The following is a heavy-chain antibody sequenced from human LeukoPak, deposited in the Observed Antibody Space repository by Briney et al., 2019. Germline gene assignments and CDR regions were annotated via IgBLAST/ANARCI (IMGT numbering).Heavy chain of an antibody. J-gene: IGHJ5*02. CDR2: INYSEST. CDR3: GRDAIHRDDYNAA. V-gene: IGHV4-59*01. CDR1: GASISSVY. Sequence: SETLSLTCTISGASISSVYWSGGRQPPREGREWSGGINYSESTNYNPSLKSRVTISIDTSKNQMSLKLRSVIAADTAVYYCGRDAIHRDDYNAAWGQGALVSVSS. D-gene: IGHD5-24*01.